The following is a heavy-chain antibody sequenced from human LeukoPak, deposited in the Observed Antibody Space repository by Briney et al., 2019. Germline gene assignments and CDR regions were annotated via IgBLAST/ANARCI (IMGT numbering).Heavy chain of an antibody. J-gene: IGHJ4*02. D-gene: IGHD5-24*01. CDR1: GDSIISYY. V-gene: IGHV4-59*01. Sequence: SETLSLTCSVSGDSIISYYWNWLRQSPGKGLEWIGNIHHFGRTEYNSSLRSLVTMFLDSSKNQFSLKLTSVTPTDTAVYYCARDHPPGDGYNSWYFDYWGQGTLVTVSS. CDR3: ARDHPPGDGYNSWYFDY. CDR2: IHHFGRT.